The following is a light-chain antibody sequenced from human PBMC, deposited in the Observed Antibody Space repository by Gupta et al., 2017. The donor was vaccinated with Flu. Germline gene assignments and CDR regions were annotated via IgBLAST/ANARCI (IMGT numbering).Light chain of an antibody. Sequence: QSVLTQPPSASGAPGPSITISCTGSSSNVGAGYVVHWYQQLPGRAPKVLIYGSSNRPSGVPDRFFGSKSGISASLAITGLQAEDEADYYCQSYDTSLSGWVFGGGTKVTAL. CDR2: GSS. CDR1: SSNVGAGYV. CDR3: QSYDTSLSGWV. J-gene: IGLJ3*02. V-gene: IGLV1-40*01.